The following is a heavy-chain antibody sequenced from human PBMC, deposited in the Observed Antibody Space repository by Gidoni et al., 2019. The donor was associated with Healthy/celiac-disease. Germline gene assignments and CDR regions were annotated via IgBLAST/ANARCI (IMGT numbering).Heavy chain of an antibody. CDR3: SKPLEPQPDSSGYYI. CDR2: ISGSGGST. Sequence: EVQLLESGGGLVQPGGSLRLSCAASGFTFRSYAMRWVRQAPGKGLEWVSAISGSGGSTYYADSVKGRFTISRDNSKNTLYLQMHSLRAEDTAVYYCSKPLEPQPDSSGYYIWGQGTMVTVSS. D-gene: IGHD3-22*01. V-gene: IGHV3-23*01. J-gene: IGHJ3*02. CDR1: GFTFRSYA.